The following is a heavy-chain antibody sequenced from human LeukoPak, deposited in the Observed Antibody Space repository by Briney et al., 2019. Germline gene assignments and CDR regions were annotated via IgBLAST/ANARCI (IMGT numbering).Heavy chain of an antibody. CDR2: ISYDGSNK. CDR3: GQGDSGYDFATAQY. CDR1: GFTFSSYA. V-gene: IGHV3-30-3*01. J-gene: IGHJ4*02. Sequence: PGGSLRLSCAASGFTFSSYAMHWVRQAPGKGLEWVAVISYDGSNKYYADSVKGRLTISRDNSKNTLYLQMNSLRAEDTAVYYCGQGDSGYDFATAQYWGQGTLVTVSP. D-gene: IGHD5-12*01.